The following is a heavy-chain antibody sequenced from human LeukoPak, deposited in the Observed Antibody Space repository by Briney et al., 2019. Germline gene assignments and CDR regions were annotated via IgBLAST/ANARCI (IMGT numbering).Heavy chain of an antibody. Sequence: GGSLRLSCAASGFTFSSYWMHWVRQVPGKGLVGVSRINSDGSSTSYADSVKGRFTISRDNAKNTLYLQMNSLRAEDTAVYYCASRVNSGWSFDYRGQGTLVTVSS. J-gene: IGHJ4*02. CDR2: INSDGSST. CDR1: GFTFSSYW. CDR3: ASRVNSGWSFDY. V-gene: IGHV3-74*01. D-gene: IGHD6-19*01.